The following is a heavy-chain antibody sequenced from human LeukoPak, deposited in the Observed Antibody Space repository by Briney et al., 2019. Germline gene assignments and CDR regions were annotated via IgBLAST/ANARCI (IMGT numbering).Heavy chain of an antibody. CDR3: ARHGTPLRYGSGNYYKGAPFDY. CDR2: INHSGST. CDR1: GGSFSGYY. J-gene: IGHJ4*02. V-gene: IGHV4-34*01. D-gene: IGHD3-10*01. Sequence: SETLSLTCAVYGGSFSGYYWSWIRQPPGKGLEWIGEINHSGSTSYNPSLKSRVTISVDTSKNQFSLKLSSVTAADTAVYYCARHGTPLRYGSGNYYKGAPFDYWGQGTLVTVSS.